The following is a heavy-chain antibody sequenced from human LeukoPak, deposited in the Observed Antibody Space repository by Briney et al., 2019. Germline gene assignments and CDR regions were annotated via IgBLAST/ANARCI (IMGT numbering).Heavy chain of an antibody. Sequence: GGSLRLSCAASGFTFSSYAMSWVRQTPGKGLEWVSDISGSGGSTYHADSVKGRFTISRDNSKNTLYLQMNSLRAEDTAVYYCAQSSYYDSSGYYGVMYYFDYWGQGTLVTVSS. D-gene: IGHD3-22*01. CDR3: AQSSYYDSSGYYGVMYYFDY. CDR2: ISGSGGST. CDR1: GFTFSSYA. V-gene: IGHV3-23*01. J-gene: IGHJ4*02.